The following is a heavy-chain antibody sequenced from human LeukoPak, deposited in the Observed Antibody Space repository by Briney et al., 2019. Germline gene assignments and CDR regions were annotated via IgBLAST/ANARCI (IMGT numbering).Heavy chain of an antibody. Sequence: GGSLRLSCAASGFTFSSYALHWVRQAPGKGLEWVAVISYDGSNKYYADSVKGRFTTSRDNSKNTLYLQMNSLRAEDTGVYYCSSSSWYGSDYWGQGTLVTVSS. V-gene: IGHV3-30-3*01. CDR1: GFTFSSYA. J-gene: IGHJ4*02. D-gene: IGHD6-13*01. CDR2: ISYDGSNK. CDR3: SSSSWYGSDY.